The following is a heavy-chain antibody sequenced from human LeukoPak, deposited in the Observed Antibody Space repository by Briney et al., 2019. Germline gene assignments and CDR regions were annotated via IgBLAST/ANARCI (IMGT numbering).Heavy chain of an antibody. CDR3: ARAGYYDSSGYYYYYGMDV. V-gene: IGHV1-18*01. D-gene: IGHD3-22*01. CDR2: ISAYNGNT. Sequence: ASVKVSCKASGYTFTSYGISWVRQAPGQGLEWMGWISAYNGNTNYAQKLQSRVTMTTDTSTSTAYMELRSLRSDDTAVYYCARAGYYDSSGYYYYYGMDVWGQGTTVTVSS. J-gene: IGHJ6*02. CDR1: GYTFTSYG.